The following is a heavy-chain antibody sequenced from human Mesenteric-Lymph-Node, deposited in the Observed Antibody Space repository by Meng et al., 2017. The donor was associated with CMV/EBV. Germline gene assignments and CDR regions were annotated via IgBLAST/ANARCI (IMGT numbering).Heavy chain of an antibody. CDR1: AGTFSSYT. J-gene: IGHJ5*02. D-gene: IGHD6-13*01. Sequence: QVQQAEPGAVENKPGPSVKFTCKASAGTFSSYTISWVRQAPGQGLEWMGRIIPILGIANSAQKFQGRVTITAEKSTSTTSMELSSLRSEDTAVYYCAGGIAAAGSRWFDPWGKGTLVTVSS. CDR2: IIPILGIA. V-gene: IGHV1-69*02. CDR3: AGGIAAAGSRWFDP.